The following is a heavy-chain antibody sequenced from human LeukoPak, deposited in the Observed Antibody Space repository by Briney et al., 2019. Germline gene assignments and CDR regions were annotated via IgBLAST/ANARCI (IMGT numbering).Heavy chain of an antibody. J-gene: IGHJ4*02. CDR1: GFTFSFYW. Sequence: GGSLRLSCAASGFTFSFYWMHWVRQAPGKGLVWVSRINSDGSSTSYADPVKGRFTISRDNAKNTLYLQMNSLRAEDTAVYYCARDTVIPYSQVGTTKDWGQGTLVTVSS. V-gene: IGHV3-74*01. CDR2: INSDGSST. CDR3: ARDTVIPYSQVGTTKD. D-gene: IGHD1-26*01.